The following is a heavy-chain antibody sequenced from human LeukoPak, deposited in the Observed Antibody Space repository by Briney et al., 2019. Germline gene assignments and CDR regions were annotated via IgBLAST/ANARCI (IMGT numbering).Heavy chain of an antibody. CDR3: ARVRIQLWSQIDY. CDR1: GGTLSSYA. Sequence: GASVKVSCKASGGTLSSYAISWVRQAPGQGLEWMGGIIPILGTANYAQKFQGRVTITADESTSTAYMELSSLRSEDTAVYYCARVRIQLWSQIDYWGQGTLVTVSS. D-gene: IGHD5-18*01. CDR2: IIPILGTA. J-gene: IGHJ4*02. V-gene: IGHV1-69*01.